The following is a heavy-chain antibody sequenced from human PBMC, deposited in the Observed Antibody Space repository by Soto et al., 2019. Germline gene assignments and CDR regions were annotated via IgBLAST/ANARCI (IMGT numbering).Heavy chain of an antibody. CDR3: ARGIRITGAKGINDYGLDV. V-gene: IGHV1-69*06. D-gene: IGHD1-20*01. CDR2: ITPIFGTP. Sequence: VPLVQSGAEVKKPGSSVEVSCKAVGGTFSSYAISWVRQAPGQGLEWMGGITPIFGTPNYAQKFQGRITVSADRSTSTVYMELSSLRSEDTAIYYCARGIRITGAKGINDYGLDVWGQGTTVTVSS. J-gene: IGHJ6*02. CDR1: GGTFSSYA.